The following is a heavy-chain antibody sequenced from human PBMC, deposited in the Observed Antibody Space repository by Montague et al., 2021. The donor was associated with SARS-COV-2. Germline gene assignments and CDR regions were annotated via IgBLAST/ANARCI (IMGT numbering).Heavy chain of an antibody. CDR2: ISYSGRT. V-gene: IGHV4-39*01. Sequence: SETLSLTCTVSGGSVSSSPYYWGWIRQPAGRGLEWVGSISYSGRTYFXPSLKSRLTISVNSSENQFSLMLSSVTAADTAVYYCASSYYYGSGTYVYNYYMDVWGKGTTVTVSS. J-gene: IGHJ6*03. D-gene: IGHD3-10*01. CDR3: ASSYYYGSGTYVYNYYMDV. CDR1: GGSVSSSPYY.